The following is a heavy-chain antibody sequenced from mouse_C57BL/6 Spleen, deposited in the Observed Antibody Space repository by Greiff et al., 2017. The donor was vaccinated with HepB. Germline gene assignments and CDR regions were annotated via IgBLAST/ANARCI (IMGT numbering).Heavy chain of an antibody. CDR3: ARSDYGSSYDY. CDR1: GYAFTNYL. V-gene: IGHV1-54*01. D-gene: IGHD1-1*01. Sequence: VKLMESGAELVRPGTSVKVSCKASGYAFTNYLIEWVKQRPGQGLEWIGVINPGSGGTNYNEKFKGKATLTADKSSSTAYMQLSSLTSEDSAVYFCARSDYGSSYDYWGQGTTLTVSS. CDR2: INPGSGGT. J-gene: IGHJ2*01.